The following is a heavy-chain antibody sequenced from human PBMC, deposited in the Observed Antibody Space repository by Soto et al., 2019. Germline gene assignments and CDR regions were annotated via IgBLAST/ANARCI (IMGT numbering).Heavy chain of an antibody. V-gene: IGHV1-46*01. D-gene: IGHD2-21*01. J-gene: IGHJ4*02. CDR1: GYSFTSFY. CDR3: ARAIPHFDY. CDR2: INPNGGST. Sequence: QVQLVQSGAEVKEPGASVKISCKPSGYSFTSFYMHWVRQAPGQGLEWMGTINPNGGSTTYAQKFQGSVTMTRDTSTSTLHMDLSGLRSEDTAVYYCARAIPHFDYWCQGTLVTVSS.